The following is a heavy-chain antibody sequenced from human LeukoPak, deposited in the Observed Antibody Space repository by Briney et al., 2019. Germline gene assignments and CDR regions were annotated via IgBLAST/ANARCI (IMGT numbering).Heavy chain of an antibody. D-gene: IGHD1-26*01. V-gene: IGHV1-2*02. CDR3: ARDHSSGSYAYYFDY. Sequence: GASVKVSCKASGYTFTGYHMHWVRQAPGQGLEWMGWINPNSGGTNYAQKFQGRVTMTRDTSISTAYMELSRLRSDDTAVYYCARDHSSGSYAYYFDYWGQGTLVTVSS. J-gene: IGHJ4*02. CDR1: GYTFTGYH. CDR2: INPNSGGT.